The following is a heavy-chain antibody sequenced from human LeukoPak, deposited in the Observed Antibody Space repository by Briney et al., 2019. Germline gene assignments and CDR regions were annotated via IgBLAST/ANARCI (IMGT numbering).Heavy chain of an antibody. CDR1: GGSISSINW. Sequence: SGTLSLTCGVSGGSISSINWWCWVRQPPGRGLEWIGEIYHGGGSNYNPSLKSRVTISVDTSKNQFSLKLSSVTAADTAVYYCARANRAVVVPAAIFGWFDPWGQGTLVTVSS. V-gene: IGHV4-4*02. D-gene: IGHD2-2*01. CDR3: ARANRAVVVPAAIFGWFDP. CDR2: IYHGGGS. J-gene: IGHJ5*02.